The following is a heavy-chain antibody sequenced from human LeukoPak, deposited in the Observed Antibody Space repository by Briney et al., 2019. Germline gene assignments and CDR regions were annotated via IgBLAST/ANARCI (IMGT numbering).Heavy chain of an antibody. Sequence: RASVKVSCKASGGTFSSYAISWVRQAPGQGLEWMGWISAYNGNTNYAQKLQGRVTMTTDTSTSTAYMELRSLRSDDTAVYYCARGYRGYSGYGPWFDPWGQEPWSPSP. V-gene: IGHV1-18*01. J-gene: IGHJ5*02. D-gene: IGHD5-12*01. CDR3: ARGYRGYSGYGPWFDP. CDR2: ISAYNGNT. CDR1: GGTFSSYA.